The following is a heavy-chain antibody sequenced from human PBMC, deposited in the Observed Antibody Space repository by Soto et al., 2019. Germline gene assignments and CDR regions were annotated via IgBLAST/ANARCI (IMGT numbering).Heavy chain of an antibody. Sequence: GVSLKICCKGAGYSFTSYWISWVRQMPGKGLEWMGRIDPSDSYTNYSPSFQGHVTISADKSISTAYLQWSSLKASDTAMYYCARHGSYYLYYFDYCGQGTLVTVSS. CDR3: ARHGSYYLYYFDY. D-gene: IGHD1-26*01. CDR2: IDPSDSYT. J-gene: IGHJ4*02. CDR1: GYSFTSYW. V-gene: IGHV5-10-1*01.